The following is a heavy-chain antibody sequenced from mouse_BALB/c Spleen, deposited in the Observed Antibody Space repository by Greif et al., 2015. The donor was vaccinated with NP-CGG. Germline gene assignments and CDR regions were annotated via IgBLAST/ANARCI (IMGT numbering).Heavy chain of an antibody. J-gene: IGHJ3*01. CDR2: IRNKANGYTT. V-gene: IGHV7-3*02. D-gene: IGHD2-12*01. CDR1: GFTFTDYY. Sequence: EVQRVESGGGLVQPGGSLRLSCATSGFTFTDYYMSWVRQPPGKALEWLGFIRNKANGYTTEYSASVKGRFTISRDNSQSILYLQMNTLRAEDSATYYCARAYEGFAYWGQGTLVTVSA. CDR3: ARAYEGFAY.